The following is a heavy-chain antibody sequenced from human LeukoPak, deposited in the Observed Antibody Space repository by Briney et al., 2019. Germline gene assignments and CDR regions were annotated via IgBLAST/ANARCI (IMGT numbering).Heavy chain of an antibody. CDR2: IYYSGST. CDR1: GGSISSYY. Sequence: ASETLSLTCTVSGGSISSYYWSWIRQPPGKGLEWIGYIYYSGSTNYNPSLKSRVTISVDTSKNQFSLKLSSVTAADTAVYYCARDSGRGFWSGYYSPDYYYYYMDVWGKGTTVTVSS. D-gene: IGHD3-3*01. CDR3: ARDSGRGFWSGYYSPDYYYYYMDV. V-gene: IGHV4-59*01. J-gene: IGHJ6*03.